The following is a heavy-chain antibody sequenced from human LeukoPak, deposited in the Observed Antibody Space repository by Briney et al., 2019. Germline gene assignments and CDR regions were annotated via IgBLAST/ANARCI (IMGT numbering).Heavy chain of an antibody. CDR3: AKGNVGHYHSVADDYYYYMDV. D-gene: IGHD2-21*01. CDR2: ISYSGTT. V-gene: IGHV4-34*01. Sequence: PSETLSLTCAVYGGYFSGFYWTWVRQAPGKGLEWIGEISYSGTTRHNPSLKSRVTIAVDTSKKEISLNLSTVTAADTAVYYCAKGNVGHYHSVADDYYYYMDVWGKGTTVIVSS. J-gene: IGHJ6*03. CDR1: GGYFSGFY.